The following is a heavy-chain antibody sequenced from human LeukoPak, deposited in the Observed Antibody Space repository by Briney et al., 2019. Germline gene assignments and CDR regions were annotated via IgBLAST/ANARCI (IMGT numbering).Heavy chain of an antibody. CDR2: IYSGGST. CDR3: ARAPYSGYAD. J-gene: IGHJ4*02. V-gene: IGHV3-53*01. CDR1: GFTVSSNY. D-gene: IGHD5-12*01. Sequence: GGSLRLSCAASGFTVSSNYMTWVRQAPGKGLEWVSVIYSGGSTYYADSVKGRFTISRDNAQNSLYLQMNSLRAEDTAVYYCARAPYSGYADWGQGTLVTVSS.